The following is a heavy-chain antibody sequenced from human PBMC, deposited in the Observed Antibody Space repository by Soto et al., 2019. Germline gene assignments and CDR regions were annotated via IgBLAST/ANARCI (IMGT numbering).Heavy chain of an antibody. Sequence: GGSLRLSCAASGFTFSNAWMNWVRQAPGKGLEWVGRIKSKTDGGTTDYAAPVKGRFTISRDDSKNTLYLQMNSLKTEDTAVYYCTTDPESSGWFDAFDIWGQGTMVTVSS. CDR3: TTDPESSGWFDAFDI. D-gene: IGHD6-19*01. CDR2: IKSKTDGGTT. CDR1: GFTFSNAW. V-gene: IGHV3-15*07. J-gene: IGHJ3*02.